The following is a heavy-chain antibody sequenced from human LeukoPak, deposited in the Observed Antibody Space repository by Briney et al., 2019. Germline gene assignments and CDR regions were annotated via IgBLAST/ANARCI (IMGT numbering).Heavy chain of an antibody. V-gene: IGHV4-59*08. CDR2: IYSSGST. D-gene: IGHD3-22*01. J-gene: IGHJ5*02. CDR1: GGSISGHY. CDR3: ARHGIDNYDSSGYSSWFDP. Sequence: SETLSLTCTVSGGSISGHYWSWIRQPPGKGLEWIGYIYSSGSTNYTPSLRSRLTISVDTSKNQFSLKLSSVTAADTAVYYCARHGIDNYDSSGYSSWFDPWGQGTLVTISS.